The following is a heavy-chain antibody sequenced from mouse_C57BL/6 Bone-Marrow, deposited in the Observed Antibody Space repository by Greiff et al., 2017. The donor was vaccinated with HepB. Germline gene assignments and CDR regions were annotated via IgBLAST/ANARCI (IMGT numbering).Heavy chain of an antibody. CDR3: ARWGFRSYFDY. J-gene: IGHJ2*01. CDR1: GYTFTSYG. Sequence: QVQLQQSGAELARPGASVKLSCTASGYTFTSYGISWVKQRTGQGLEWIGEIYPRSGNTYYNEKFKGKATLTADKSSSTAYMELRSLTSEDSAVYFCARWGFRSYFDYWGQGTTLTVSS. CDR2: IYPRSGNT. V-gene: IGHV1-81*01.